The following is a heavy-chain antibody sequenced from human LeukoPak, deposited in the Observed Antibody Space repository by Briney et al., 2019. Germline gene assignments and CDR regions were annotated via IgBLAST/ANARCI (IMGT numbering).Heavy chain of an antibody. Sequence: GGSLRLSCAASGFTFSRYWMHWVRHAPGKGLVWVSRINSDGSSTNYADSVKGRFTISRDNAKNTVYLQMNSLRAEDTAVYYCARVLAAGTGYFDYWGQGTLVTVSS. J-gene: IGHJ4*02. D-gene: IGHD6-13*01. CDR2: INSDGSST. CDR3: ARVLAAGTGYFDY. V-gene: IGHV3-74*01. CDR1: GFTFSRYW.